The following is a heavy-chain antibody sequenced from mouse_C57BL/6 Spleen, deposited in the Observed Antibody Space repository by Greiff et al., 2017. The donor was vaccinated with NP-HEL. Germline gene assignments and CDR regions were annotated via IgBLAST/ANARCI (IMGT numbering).Heavy chain of an antibody. V-gene: IGHV1-69*01. CDR3: ARGGDYYGSPGY. CDR2: IDPSDSYT. Sequence: QVQLQQPGAELVMPGASVKLSCKASGYTFTSYWMHWVKQKPGQGLEWIGEIDPSDSYTNYHQKFKGKSTLTVDKSSSTAYMQLISLTSEDSAVYYCARGGDYYGSPGYWGQGTSVTVSS. CDR1: GYTFTSYW. J-gene: IGHJ4*01. D-gene: IGHD1-1*01.